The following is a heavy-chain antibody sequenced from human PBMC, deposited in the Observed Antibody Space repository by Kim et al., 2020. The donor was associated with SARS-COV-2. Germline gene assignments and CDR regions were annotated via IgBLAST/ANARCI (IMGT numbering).Heavy chain of an antibody. Sequence: DADSVKGRFTISRDNAKDTLYLQMSSLRAEDTAVYYCARRQFSSGWYYFDYWGQGTLVTVSS. J-gene: IGHJ4*02. V-gene: IGHV3-74*01. D-gene: IGHD6-19*01. CDR3: ARRQFSSGWYYFDY.